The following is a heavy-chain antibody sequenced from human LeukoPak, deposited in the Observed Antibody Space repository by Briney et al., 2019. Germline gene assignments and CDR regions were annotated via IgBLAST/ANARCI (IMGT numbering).Heavy chain of an antibody. CDR3: ATDSSGGWLPAIAC. CDR2: FDPEDSET. J-gene: IGHJ4*02. V-gene: IGHV1-24*01. Sequence: ASVKVSCKVSGYTLTELSMHWVRQAPGKGLEWMGGFDPEDSETIYAQKFQGRVTMTEDTSTDTAYMELSSPRSEDTAVYYCATDSSGGWLPAIACWGEGTLVTVSA. D-gene: IGHD6-19*01. CDR1: GYTLTELS.